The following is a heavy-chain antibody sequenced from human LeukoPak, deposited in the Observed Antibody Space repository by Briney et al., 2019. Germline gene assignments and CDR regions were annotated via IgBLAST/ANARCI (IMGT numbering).Heavy chain of an antibody. D-gene: IGHD3-22*01. CDR2: IYYSGST. CDR1: GFSIRSYY. V-gene: IGHV4-59*01. CDR3: ARDARNYYDSSGYYLSFDL. Sequence: SETLTLTCTVSGFSIRSYYWSWIRQSPGKGLEWIGNIYYSGSTNYNASVESRVTISVYRSNYQFPLKMSSVPAVDTAVSYCARDARNYYDSSGYYLSFDLWGRGTLVTVSS. J-gene: IGHJ2*01.